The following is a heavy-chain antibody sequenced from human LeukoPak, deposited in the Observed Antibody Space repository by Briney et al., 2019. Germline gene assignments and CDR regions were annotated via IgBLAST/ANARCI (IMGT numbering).Heavy chain of an antibody. V-gene: IGHV3-66*01. D-gene: IGHD3-22*01. CDR3: ARASLHYDSSGYSPPFFDY. Sequence: GGSLRLSCAASGFTVGSNYMSWVRQAPGKGLEWVSVIYSGGSTYYADSVKGRFTISRDNSKNTLYLQMNSLRAEDTAVYYCARASLHYDSSGYSPPFFDYWGQGTLVTVSS. J-gene: IGHJ4*02. CDR1: GFTVGSNY. CDR2: IYSGGST.